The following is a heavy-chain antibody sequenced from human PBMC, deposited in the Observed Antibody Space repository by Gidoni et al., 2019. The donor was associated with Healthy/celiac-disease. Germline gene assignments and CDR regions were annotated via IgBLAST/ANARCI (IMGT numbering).Heavy chain of an antibody. CDR1: GFTFSRYW. CDR2: INSDGSST. CDR3: ARDQAVAGNYYYYGMDV. V-gene: IGHV3-74*01. D-gene: IGHD6-19*01. Sequence: EVQLVESGVGLVQPGGSLRLSCAASGFTFSRYWLHWVRQAPGKGLVWVSRINSDGSSTSYADSVKGRFTISRDNAKNTLYLQMNSLRAEDTAVYYCARDQAVAGNYYYYGMDVWGQGTTVTVSS. J-gene: IGHJ6*02.